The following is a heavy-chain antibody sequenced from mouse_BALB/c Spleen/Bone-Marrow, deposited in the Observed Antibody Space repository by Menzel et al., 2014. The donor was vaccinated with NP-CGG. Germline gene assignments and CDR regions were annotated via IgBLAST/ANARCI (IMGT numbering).Heavy chain of an antibody. CDR2: INPYNGGT. CDR1: GYSFTAYT. J-gene: IGHJ4*01. CDR3: ASWSTTGAMDY. D-gene: IGHD5-1*01. Sequence: EVQLQQSGPELVKPGASMRISCRASGYSFTAYTMNWVKQSHGRNLEWIGLINPYNGGTSYNQKFKGKATLTVDKSSSTAYMELLSLTSEDSAVYYCASWSTTGAMDYWGQGTSVTVSS. V-gene: IGHV1-26*01.